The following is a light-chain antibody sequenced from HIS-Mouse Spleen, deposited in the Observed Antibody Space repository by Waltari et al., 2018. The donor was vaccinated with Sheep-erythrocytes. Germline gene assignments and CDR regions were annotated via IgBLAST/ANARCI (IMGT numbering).Light chain of an antibody. CDR1: SSDVGGSNY. Sequence: QSALTQPHSVSGSPGQSVTISCTGTSSDVGGSNYVSWYQQHPGKAPQLMIYDVSTRPSGVPDRFSGAKSGNTASLTISGLQAEDEADYYCCSYAGSYNHVFATGTKVTVL. CDR3: CSYAGSYNHV. J-gene: IGLJ1*01. V-gene: IGLV2-11*01. CDR2: DVS.